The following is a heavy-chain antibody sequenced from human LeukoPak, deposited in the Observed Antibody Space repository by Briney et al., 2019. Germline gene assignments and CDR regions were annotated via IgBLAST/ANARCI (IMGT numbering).Heavy chain of an antibody. V-gene: IGHV1-69*04. Sequence: ASVKVSCKASGGTFSSYAISWVRQAPGQGLEWMGRTIPILGIANYAQKFQGRVTITADKSTSTAYMELSSLRSEDTAVYYCARDEEAERWFDPWGQGTLVTVSS. CDR1: GGTFSSYA. CDR3: ARDEEAERWFDP. CDR2: TIPILGIA. J-gene: IGHJ5*02.